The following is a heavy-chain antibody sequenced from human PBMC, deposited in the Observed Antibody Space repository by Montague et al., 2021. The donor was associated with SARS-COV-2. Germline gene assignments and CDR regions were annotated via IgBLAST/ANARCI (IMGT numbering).Heavy chain of an antibody. V-gene: IGHV4-39*01. J-gene: IGHJ5*02. Sequence: SETLSLTCTVSGGSISSSSHYWGWIRQPPGKGLEWIGSIYYSGSTYHNPSLKSRVTISVDTSKNQLSLKLRSVTAADTAVYYCARTNYYGSAVWFDPWGQGTLVTVSS. D-gene: IGHD3-10*01. CDR3: ARTNYYGSAVWFDP. CDR2: IYYSGST. CDR1: GGSISSSSHY.